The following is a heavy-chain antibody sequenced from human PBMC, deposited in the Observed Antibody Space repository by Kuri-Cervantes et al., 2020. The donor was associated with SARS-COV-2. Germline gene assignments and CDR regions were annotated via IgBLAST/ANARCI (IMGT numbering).Heavy chain of an antibody. Sequence: ASVKVSCKASGYTFTGYYMHWVRQAPGKGLEWMGGFDPEDGETIYAQKFQGRVTMTEDTSTDTAYMELSSLRSEDTAVYYCARVDFWSGYDVMDVWGKGTTVTVSS. CDR1: GYTFTGYY. D-gene: IGHD3-3*01. CDR2: FDPEDGET. J-gene: IGHJ6*03. V-gene: IGHV1-24*01. CDR3: ARVDFWSGYDVMDV.